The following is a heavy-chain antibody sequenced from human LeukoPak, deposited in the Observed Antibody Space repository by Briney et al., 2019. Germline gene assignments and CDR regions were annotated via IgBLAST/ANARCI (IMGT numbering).Heavy chain of an antibody. CDR2: IYSTGST. V-gene: IGHV3-66*04. CDR1: GFTASSSY. Sequence: GGFLRLSCAASGFTASSSYMSWVRQAPGKGLEWVSVIYSTGSTYYAESVKGRFTVSRDNSKNTMYLQMNSLRDEDTAVYYCARRGDSYGDSFEYWGQGTLVTVSS. J-gene: IGHJ4*02. CDR3: ARRGDSYGDSFEY. D-gene: IGHD5-18*01.